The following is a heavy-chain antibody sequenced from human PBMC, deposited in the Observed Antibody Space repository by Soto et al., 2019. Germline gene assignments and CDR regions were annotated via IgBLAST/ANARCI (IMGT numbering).Heavy chain of an antibody. CDR1: GGTFSSYA. CDR3: ARDNGRPQLGGNYYYITDV. CDR2: IIPLFRTP. D-gene: IGHD3-3*02. Sequence: QVQLVQSGAEVKEPGSSVEVDYQASGGTFSSYALSWVRQAPGQGLEWMGGIIPLFRTPDYAQKFQGRVTITADESTSTAYMELSSLRSEDTAIYYCARDNGRPQLGGNYYYITDVWGQGTTITVSS. J-gene: IGHJ6*02. V-gene: IGHV1-69*12.